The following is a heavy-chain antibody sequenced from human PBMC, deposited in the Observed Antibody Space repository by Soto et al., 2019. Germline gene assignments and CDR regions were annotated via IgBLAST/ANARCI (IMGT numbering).Heavy chain of an antibody. CDR3: ARDCGVRYYYCGMDV. D-gene: IGHD3-10*01. CDR2: IDHTGST. CDR1: GGSISSGYYY. Sequence: QVQLQESGPGLVKPSETLSLTCTVSGGSISSGYYYWSWSRQQPGRGLEWIGYIDHTGSTYYNPSLRTRATISQDTSENQFSLKLSSVTAADTAVYYCARDCGVRYYYCGMDVWGQGTTVTVSS. J-gene: IGHJ6*02. V-gene: IGHV4-31*03.